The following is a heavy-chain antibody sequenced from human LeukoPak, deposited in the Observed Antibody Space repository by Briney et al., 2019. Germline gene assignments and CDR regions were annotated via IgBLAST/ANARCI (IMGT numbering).Heavy chain of an antibody. J-gene: IGHJ4*02. V-gene: IGHV3-33*01. CDR1: GFTFSSYG. D-gene: IGHD2-8*01. CDR2: IWYDGSNK. CDR3: ARDWGRYCTNGVCYVFDY. Sequence: PGGSLRPSCAASGFTFSSYGMHWVRQAPGKGLEWVAVIWYDGSNKYYADSVKGRFTISRDNSKNTLYLQMNSLRAEDTAVYYCARDWGRYCTNGVCYVFDYWGQGTLVTVSS.